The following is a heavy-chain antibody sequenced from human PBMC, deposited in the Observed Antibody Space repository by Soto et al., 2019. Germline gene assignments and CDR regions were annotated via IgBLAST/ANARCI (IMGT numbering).Heavy chain of an antibody. D-gene: IGHD3-10*01. CDR2: INHSGST. J-gene: IGHJ6*02. CDR1: GGSFSGYY. Sequence: PSETLSLTCAVYGGSFSGYYWSWIRQPPGKGLEWIGEINHSGSTNYNPSLKSRVTISVDTSKNQFSLKLSSVTAADTAVYYCARGQSRGVIILPRGHYYGMDVWGQGTTVTVSS. V-gene: IGHV4-34*01. CDR3: ARGQSRGVIILPRGHYYGMDV.